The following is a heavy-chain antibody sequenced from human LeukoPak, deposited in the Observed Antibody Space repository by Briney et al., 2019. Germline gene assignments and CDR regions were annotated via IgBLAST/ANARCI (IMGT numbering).Heavy chain of an antibody. V-gene: IGHV3-23*01. D-gene: IGHD3-9*01. CDR2: ISGSGDRT. CDR3: AKDTDIYYYYYDMDV. CDR1: GFTFSSYA. J-gene: IGHJ6*02. Sequence: PGGSLRLSCAVSGFTFSSYAMSWVRQAPGKGLEWVSGISGSGDRTYYADSVKGRFTISRDNSKNTLYLQMNSLRAEDTAVYFCAKDTDIYYYYYDMDVWGQGTTVTVSS.